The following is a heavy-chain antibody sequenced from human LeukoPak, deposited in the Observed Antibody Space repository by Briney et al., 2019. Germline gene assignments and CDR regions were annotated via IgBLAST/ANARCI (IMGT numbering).Heavy chain of an antibody. J-gene: IGHJ4*02. Sequence: SETLSLTCTVSGGSISSSSYYWGWIRQPPGKGLEWIGSIYYSGSTYYNPSLKSRVTISVDTSKNQFSLKLSSVTAADTAVYYCARGRPYDCSNYYFDYWGQGTLVTVSS. CDR2: IYYSGST. D-gene: IGHD4-11*01. V-gene: IGHV4-39*07. CDR3: ARGRPYDCSNYYFDY. CDR1: GGSISSSSYY.